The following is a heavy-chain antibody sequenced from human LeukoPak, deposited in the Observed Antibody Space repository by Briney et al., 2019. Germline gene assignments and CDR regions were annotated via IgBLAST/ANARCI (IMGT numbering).Heavy chain of an antibody. CDR3: AKTPRAAAGSRYLDY. CDR1: GFTFSSYE. CDR2: ISGSGGST. V-gene: IGHV3-23*01. D-gene: IGHD6-13*01. Sequence: GGSLRLSCAASGFTFSSYEMNWVRQAPGKGLEWVSAISGSGGSTYYADSVKGRFTISRDNSKNTLYLQMNSLRAEDTAVYYCAKTPRAAAGSRYLDYWGQGTLVTVSS. J-gene: IGHJ4*02.